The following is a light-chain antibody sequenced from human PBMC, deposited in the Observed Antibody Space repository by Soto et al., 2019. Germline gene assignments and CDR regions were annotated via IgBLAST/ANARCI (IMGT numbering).Light chain of an antibody. CDR1: QSLLHSDGKTY. J-gene: IGKJ2*01. CDR2: EVS. V-gene: IGKV2D-29*01. Sequence: DNVMTQTPLSLSVTPGQPASISCKSRQSLLHSDGKTYLYWYLQKAGQPPQLLIYEVSNRFSGVPGRFXGSGSGTDFTLKISRVEDEDVGVYYCLQIKHLPYTFGQGTKLQIK. CDR3: LQIKHLPYT.